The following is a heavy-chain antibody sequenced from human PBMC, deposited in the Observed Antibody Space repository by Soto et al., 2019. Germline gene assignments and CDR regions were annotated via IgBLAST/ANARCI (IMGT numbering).Heavy chain of an antibody. Sequence: GGSLRLSCAASGFTFSSYNMNWVRQAPGKGLEWVSSISSSSSYIYYADSVKGRFTISRDNSKNTLYLQMNSLRAEDTAVYYCAKDLTFWSGYWPYYYYGMDVWGQGTTVTVSS. D-gene: IGHD3-3*01. V-gene: IGHV3-21*01. J-gene: IGHJ6*02. CDR1: GFTFSSYN. CDR3: AKDLTFWSGYWPYYYYGMDV. CDR2: ISSSSSYI.